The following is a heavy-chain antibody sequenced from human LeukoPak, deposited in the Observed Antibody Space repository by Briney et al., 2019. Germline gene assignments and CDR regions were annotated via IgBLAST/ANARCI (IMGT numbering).Heavy chain of an antibody. CDR3: AIHDHCTSTSCYEHFHH. CDR2: IYHSGST. V-gene: IGHV4-38-2*01. CDR1: GYSISSGYY. Sequence: SETLSLTCAVSGYSISSGYYWGWIRQPPGKGLEWIGTIYHSGSTYYNPSPKSRVTISVDTSKNQFSLKVSSVTAADTAVYYCAIHDHCTSTSCYEHFHHSGQGTLVTVSS. J-gene: IGHJ1*01. D-gene: IGHD2-2*01.